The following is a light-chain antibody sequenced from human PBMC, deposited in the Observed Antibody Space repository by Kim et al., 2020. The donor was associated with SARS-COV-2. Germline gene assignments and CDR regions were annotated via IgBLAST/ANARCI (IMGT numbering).Light chain of an antibody. J-gene: IGLJ1*01. V-gene: IGLV3-1*01. CDR1: KLGDKY. Sequence: SYELTQPPSVSVSPGQTASITCSGDKLGDKYACWYQQKPGQSPVLVIYQDSKRPSGIPERFSGSNSGNTATLTISGTQAMVEADYYCQSWDSSTACFFGT. CDR2: QDS. CDR3: QSWDSSTACF.